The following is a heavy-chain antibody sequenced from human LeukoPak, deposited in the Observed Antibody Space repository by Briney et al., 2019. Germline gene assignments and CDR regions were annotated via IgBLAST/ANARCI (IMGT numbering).Heavy chain of an antibody. J-gene: IGHJ4*02. D-gene: IGHD3-3*01. V-gene: IGHV3-15*01. CDR3: TRDGIPETNWSGYYIDY. Sequence: GGSLRLSCAASGFTFSSAWMTWVRQAPGKGLEWVGFIRSKTHGGTTEFAAPVKGRFSISRDDSKRIAYLQMNSLKTEDTAVYYCTRDGIPETNWSGYYIDYWGQGTLVTVSS. CDR1: GFTFSSAW. CDR2: IRSKTHGGTT.